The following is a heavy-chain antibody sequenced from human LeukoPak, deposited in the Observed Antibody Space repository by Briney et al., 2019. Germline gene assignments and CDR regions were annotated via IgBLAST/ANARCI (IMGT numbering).Heavy chain of an antibody. D-gene: IGHD2-15*01. Sequence: PGGSLRLSCAASGFTFSIYSMNWVRQAPGEGPEWLSYISADSNTIYYADSVKGRFTISRDNAKTSLYLQMNTLRDEDTAVYYCARDRAAPTWFFDLWGRGTLVLVSS. CDR3: ARDRAAPTWFFDL. CDR1: GFTFSIYS. V-gene: IGHV3-48*02. J-gene: IGHJ2*01. CDR2: ISADSNTI.